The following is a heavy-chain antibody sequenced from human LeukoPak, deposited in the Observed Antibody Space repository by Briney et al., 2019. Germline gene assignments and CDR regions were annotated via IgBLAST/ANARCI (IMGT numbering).Heavy chain of an antibody. V-gene: IGHV4-59*11. CDR2: ISHIVST. D-gene: IGHD1-14*01. CDR3: ARDRISINALDM. J-gene: IGHJ3*02. CDR1: GASITGHY. Sequence: SETLSLTCTVSGASITGHYLTWIRQPPGNGLEWIGYISHIVSTDYNPSLKSRVTISVDTSKNQFSLKLPSVTAADTALYYCARDRISINALDMWGQGTMVTVSS.